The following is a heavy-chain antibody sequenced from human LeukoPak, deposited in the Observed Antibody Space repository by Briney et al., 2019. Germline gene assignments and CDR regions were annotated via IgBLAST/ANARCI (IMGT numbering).Heavy chain of an antibody. CDR2: ISSSSSYI. Sequence: GGSLRLSCAASGFTFSSYSMNWVRQAPGKGLEWVSSISSSSSYIYYADSAKGRFTISRDNAKNSLYLQMNSLRAEDTAVYYCAREATIHDAFDIWGQGTMVTVSS. CDR3: AREATIHDAFDI. D-gene: IGHD5-12*01. J-gene: IGHJ3*02. V-gene: IGHV3-21*01. CDR1: GFTFSSYS.